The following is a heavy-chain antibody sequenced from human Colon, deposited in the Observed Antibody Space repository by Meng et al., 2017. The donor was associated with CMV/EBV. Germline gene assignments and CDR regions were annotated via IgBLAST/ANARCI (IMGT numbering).Heavy chain of an antibody. D-gene: IGHD3-22*01. CDR1: GDNFYSQL. V-gene: IGHV1-69*05. CDR3: GRGTVSGLPY. Sequence: SFTVSGDNFYSQLLSWVRQASGQGLGWMGGITPALGTPHYAQKFQGRVTIITDESTSTVFMDLNSLTSDDTAFYYCGRGTVSGLPYWGQGTLVTVSS. CDR2: ITPALGTP. J-gene: IGHJ4*02.